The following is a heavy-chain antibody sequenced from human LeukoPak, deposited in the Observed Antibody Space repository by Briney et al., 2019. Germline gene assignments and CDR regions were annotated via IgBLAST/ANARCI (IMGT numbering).Heavy chain of an antibody. V-gene: IGHV1-18*01. Sequence: ASVKVSCKASGYTFTSYGISWVRQAPGQGLEWMGWISAYNGNTNYAQKLQGRVTMTTDTSTSTAYMELRSLRSDDTAVYYCAGDPGGWFGEPPLDYWGQGTLVTVSS. CDR2: ISAYNGNT. D-gene: IGHD3-10*01. CDR1: GYTFTSYG. J-gene: IGHJ4*02. CDR3: AGDPGGWFGEPPLDY.